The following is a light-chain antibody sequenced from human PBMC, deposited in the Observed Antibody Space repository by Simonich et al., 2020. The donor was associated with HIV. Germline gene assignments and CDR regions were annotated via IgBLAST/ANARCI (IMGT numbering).Light chain of an antibody. CDR3: QQRSNLIT. CDR2: DAS. J-gene: IGKJ5*01. Sequence: IVLTQSPATLSLSPGERATLSCRASQSVSSYLAWYQPKPGQAPRLLIYDASNRATCIPARFSGSGSGTDFTLTICSLEPEDFAMYYCQQRSNLITFGQGTRLEIK. V-gene: IGKV3-11*01. CDR1: QSVSSY.